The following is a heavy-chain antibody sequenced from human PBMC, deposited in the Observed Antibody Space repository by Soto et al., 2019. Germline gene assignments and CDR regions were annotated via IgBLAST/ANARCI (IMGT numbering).Heavy chain of an antibody. Sequence: QITLKESGPTLVQPTQTLTLTCTFSGFSLSTSGVGVGWIRQPPGKALEWLAFIYWNDDKRYRPSLKSRLTITKDTSKNQVVLTQTNMDPVDTATYYCARPYCSGGSCRWFFDLWGRGTLVTVSS. CDR1: GFSLSTSGVG. CDR2: IYWNDDK. D-gene: IGHD2-15*01. V-gene: IGHV2-5*01. J-gene: IGHJ2*01. CDR3: ARPYCSGGSCRWFFDL.